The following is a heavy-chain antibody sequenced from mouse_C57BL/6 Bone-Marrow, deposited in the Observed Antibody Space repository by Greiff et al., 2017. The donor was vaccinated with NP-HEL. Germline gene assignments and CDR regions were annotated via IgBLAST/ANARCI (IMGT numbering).Heavy chain of an antibody. Sequence: VQLQESGAELVRPGTSVKVSCKASGYAFTNYLIEWVKQRPGQGLEWIGVINPGSGGTNYNEKFKGKATLNADKSSSTAYMQLSSLTSEDSAVYFCARSPFAYWGQGTLVTVSA. CDR1: GYAFTNYL. J-gene: IGHJ3*01. CDR2: INPGSGGT. V-gene: IGHV1-54*01. CDR3: ARSPFAY.